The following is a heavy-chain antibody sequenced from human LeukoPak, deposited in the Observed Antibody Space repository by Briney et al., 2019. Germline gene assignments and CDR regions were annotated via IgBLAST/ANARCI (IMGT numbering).Heavy chain of an antibody. Sequence: ASVTVSCKASGGTFSSYAISWVRQAPGQGLEWMGGIIPIFGTANYAQKFQGRVTITADESTSTAYMELSSLRSEDTAVYYCARGGGSHLFDYWGQGTLVTVSS. D-gene: IGHD3-16*01. V-gene: IGHV1-69*01. J-gene: IGHJ4*02. CDR2: IIPIFGTA. CDR3: ARGGGSHLFDY. CDR1: GGTFSSYA.